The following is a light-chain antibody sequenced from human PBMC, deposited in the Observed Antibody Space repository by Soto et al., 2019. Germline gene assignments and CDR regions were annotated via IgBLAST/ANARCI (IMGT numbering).Light chain of an antibody. J-gene: IGLJ2*01. V-gene: IGLV2-11*01. Sequence: QSALTQPRSVSVSPGQSVTISCTGTSGDVGGYNYVSWYQHHPGKAPRLLIYDVAKRPSGVPDRFSASKSGNTASLTISGLQAEDEAYFYCCSYADSNILVFGGGTKLTVL. CDR2: DVA. CDR3: CSYADSNILV. CDR1: SGDVGGYNY.